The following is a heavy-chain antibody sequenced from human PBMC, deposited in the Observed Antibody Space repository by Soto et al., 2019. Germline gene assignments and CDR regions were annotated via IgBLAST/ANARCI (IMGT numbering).Heavy chain of an antibody. Sequence: GGSLRLSCAASGFTFSRYGMHWVRQAPGKGLEWVAVISYDGSNKYYADSVKGRFTISRDNSKNTLYLQMNSLRAEDTAVYYCAKGVYGDPSGPDDYWGQGTLVTVSS. CDR2: ISYDGSNK. V-gene: IGHV3-30*18. CDR3: AKGVYGDPSGPDDY. D-gene: IGHD2-8*01. J-gene: IGHJ4*02. CDR1: GFTFSRYG.